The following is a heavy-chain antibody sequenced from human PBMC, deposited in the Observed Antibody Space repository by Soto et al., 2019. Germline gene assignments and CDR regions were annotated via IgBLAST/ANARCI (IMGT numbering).Heavy chain of an antibody. V-gene: IGHV4-39*01. CDR1: GGSISSSSYY. Sequence: KPSETLSLTCTVSGGSISSSSYYWGWIRQPPGKGLEWIGSIYYSGSTYYNPSLKSRVTISVDTSKNQFSLKLSSVTAADTAVYYCARRPSGCSGGSCYSEYYGMDVWGQGTTVTVSS. CDR2: IYYSGST. CDR3: ARRPSGCSGGSCYSEYYGMDV. D-gene: IGHD2-15*01. J-gene: IGHJ6*02.